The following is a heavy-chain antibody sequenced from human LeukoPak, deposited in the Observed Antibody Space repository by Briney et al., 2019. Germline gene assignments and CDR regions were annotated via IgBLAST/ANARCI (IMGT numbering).Heavy chain of an antibody. CDR1: GGSISSGDYS. Sequence: SETLSLTCAVSGGSISSGDYSWNWIRQPPGKGLEWIGYIYHSGITYYKPSLKSRVTISIDRSKNQFSLRLSSVTAADTAVYSCARGTTVTTRGGFDHWGQGTLVTVSS. V-gene: IGHV4-30-2*01. CDR2: IYHSGIT. J-gene: IGHJ4*02. CDR3: ARGTTVTTRGGFDH. D-gene: IGHD4-17*01.